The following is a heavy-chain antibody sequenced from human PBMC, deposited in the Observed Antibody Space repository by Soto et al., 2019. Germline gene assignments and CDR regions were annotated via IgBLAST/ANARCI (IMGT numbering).Heavy chain of an antibody. CDR1: DGSISRSALY. CDR2: VHYTGST. V-gene: IGHV4-39*01. Sequence: PSETLSLTYTVSDGSISRSALYWGWIRQPTGKGLEWIGSVHYTGSTYYNPSLKSRVTISVDSSKNHLSLKVSSVTAADTAVYYCAIHLYSGDSSSYYLYLGQGALITVYS. J-gene: IGHJ4*02. CDR3: AIHLYSGDSSSYYLY. D-gene: IGHD6-13*01.